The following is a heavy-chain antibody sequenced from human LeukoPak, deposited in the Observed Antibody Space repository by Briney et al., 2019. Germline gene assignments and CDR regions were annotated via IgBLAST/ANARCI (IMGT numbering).Heavy chain of an antibody. CDR1: GVSFSGYY. J-gene: IGHJ5*02. Sequence: SETLSLTCAVYGVSFSGYYWSWIRQPPGKGLEWIGEINHSGSTNYNPSLKSRVTISVDTSKNQFSLKLSSVTAADAAVYYCARGHYRSSSWYRWFDPWGQGTLVTVSS. V-gene: IGHV4-34*01. CDR2: INHSGST. D-gene: IGHD6-13*01. CDR3: ARGHYRSSSWYRWFDP.